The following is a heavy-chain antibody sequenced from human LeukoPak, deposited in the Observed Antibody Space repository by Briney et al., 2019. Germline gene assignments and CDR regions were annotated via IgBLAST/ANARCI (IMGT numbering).Heavy chain of an antibody. J-gene: IGHJ4*02. V-gene: IGHV3-30*03. CDR2: ISYDGSNK. Sequence: GGSLRLSCAASGFTFSSYGMHWVRQAPGKGLEWVAVISYDGSNKYYADSVKGRFTISRDNSKNTLYLQMNSLRAEDTAVYYCARDDCTITSCYGSWGQGTLVTVSS. CDR3: ARDDCTITSCYGS. CDR1: GFTFSSYG. D-gene: IGHD2-2*01.